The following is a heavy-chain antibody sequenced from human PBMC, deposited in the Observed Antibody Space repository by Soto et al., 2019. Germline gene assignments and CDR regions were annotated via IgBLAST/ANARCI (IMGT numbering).Heavy chain of an antibody. CDR1: GYTFTSYG. CDR3: VRRHVSATGIDWFDP. V-gene: IGHV1-3*01. D-gene: IGHD6-13*01. CDR2: INAAIGDT. Sequence: RASVKVSCKASGYTFTSYGIHWVRQAPGQRLEWMGWINAAIGDTKYSPKLQGRVTITRDTSASTAYMELSSLRSEDTAVYYCVRRHVSATGIDWFDPWGQGTLVTVSS. J-gene: IGHJ5*02.